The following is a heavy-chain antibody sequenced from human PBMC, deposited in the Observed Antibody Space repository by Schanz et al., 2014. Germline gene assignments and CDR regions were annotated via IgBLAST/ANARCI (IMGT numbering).Heavy chain of an antibody. D-gene: IGHD4-4*01. J-gene: IGHJ4*02. CDR3: AKKVPDYNPFDT. Sequence: EVQLLESGGGLIQPGGSLRLSCAASGFIFGSSVMAWVRQAPGKGLEWVSGITGASDPIDYAESVKGRFTISRDNSKTTLQLQMDMLRDEDTAVYFCAKKVPDYNPFDTWGQGTLVTVSS. V-gene: IGHV3-23*01. CDR2: ITGASDPI. CDR1: GFIFGSSV.